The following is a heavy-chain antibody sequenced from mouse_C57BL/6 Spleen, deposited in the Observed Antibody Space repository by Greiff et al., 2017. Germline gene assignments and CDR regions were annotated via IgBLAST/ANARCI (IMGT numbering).Heavy chain of an antibody. CDR3: TTLDWERYFDV. V-gene: IGHV14-4*01. CDR2: IDPENGDT. J-gene: IGHJ1*03. D-gene: IGHD4-1*01. CDR1: GFNIKDDY. Sequence: EVQLQQSGAELVRPGASVKLSCTASGFNIKDDYMHWVKQRPEQGLEWIGWIDPENGDTEYASKFQGKATITADTSSNTAYLQLSSLTSEDTAVYYCTTLDWERYFDVWGTGTTVTVSS.